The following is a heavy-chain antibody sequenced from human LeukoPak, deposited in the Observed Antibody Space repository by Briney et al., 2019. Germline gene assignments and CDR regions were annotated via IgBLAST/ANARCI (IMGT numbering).Heavy chain of an antibody. CDR2: ISAYNGNT. CDR1: GYTFTSYG. D-gene: IGHD3-9*01. J-gene: IGHJ4*02. Sequence: ASVKVSRKASGYTFTSYGISWVRQAPGQGLEWMGWISAYNGNTNYAQKLQGRVTMTTDTSTSTAYMELRSLRSDDTAVYYCARRNFDWLSFDYWGQGTLVTVSS. V-gene: IGHV1-18*01. CDR3: ARRNFDWLSFDY.